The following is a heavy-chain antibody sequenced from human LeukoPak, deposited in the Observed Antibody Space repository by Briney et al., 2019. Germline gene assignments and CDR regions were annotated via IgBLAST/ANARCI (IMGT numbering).Heavy chain of an antibody. D-gene: IGHD3-10*01. CDR1: GGSFSGHY. CDR2: INHSGGT. CDR3: ARPRYGSGSLDS. Sequence: PSETLSLTCAVYGGSFSGHYWTWIRQPPGMGLEWIGEINHSGGTTYNPSLNTRVTISVDTSKNQISLKLSSVTAADTAVYYCARPRYGSGSLDSWGQGTLVTVSS. J-gene: IGHJ4*02. V-gene: IGHV4-34*01.